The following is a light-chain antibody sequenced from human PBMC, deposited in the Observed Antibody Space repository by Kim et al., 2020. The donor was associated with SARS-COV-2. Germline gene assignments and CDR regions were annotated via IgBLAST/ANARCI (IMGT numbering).Light chain of an antibody. V-gene: IGKV1-27*01. CDR3: QQFDSVPLT. CDR2: SAS. Sequence: DIQMTQSPSSLSASVGDSVTITCRASQDIGDYLGWYQHKPGESPQLLIFSASALPSGVPSRFSGSGSGTFFTLTISGLQPEDVATYYCQQFDSVPLTFGGGTKREI. CDR1: QDIGDY. J-gene: IGKJ4*01.